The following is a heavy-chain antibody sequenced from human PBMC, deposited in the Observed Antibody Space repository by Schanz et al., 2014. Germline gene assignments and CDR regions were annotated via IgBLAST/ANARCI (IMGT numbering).Heavy chain of an antibody. J-gene: IGHJ4*02. V-gene: IGHV3-66*03. CDR2: ISSDETVT. CDR3: ARDRSNNFDY. D-gene: IGHD2-2*01. CDR1: GFTVSTNY. Sequence: EVQLVESGGGLIQPGGSLRLSCAVSGFTVSTNYMSWVRQAPGKGLEWVAVISSDETVTYYVDSVRGRFTISRDSSKNTLYLQMNSLRVEDTALYYCARDRSNNFDYWGQGTLVTVSS.